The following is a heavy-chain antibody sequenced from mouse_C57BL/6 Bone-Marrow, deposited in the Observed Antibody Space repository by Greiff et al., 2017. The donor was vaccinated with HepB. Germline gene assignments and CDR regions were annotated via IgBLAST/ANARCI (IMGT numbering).Heavy chain of an antibody. CDR3: AFYYAMDY. CDR2: IWSGGST. CDR1: GFSLTSYD. Sequence: VKLVESGPGLVQPSQSLSITCTVSGFSLTSYDVHWVRQPQGKGLEWLGVIWSGGSTDYNAAFISRLSISKDNSKSQVFFKMNSLQADDTAIYYCAFYYAMDYWGQGTSVTVSS. V-gene: IGHV2-4*01. J-gene: IGHJ4*01.